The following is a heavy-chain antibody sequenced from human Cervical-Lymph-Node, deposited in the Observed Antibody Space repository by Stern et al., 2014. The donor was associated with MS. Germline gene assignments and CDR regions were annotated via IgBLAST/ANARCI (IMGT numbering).Heavy chain of an antibody. CDR3: TRGWSA. Sequence: VQLVESGAEVKKPGASVKVSCKASGYTFTSDDINWVRQVPGQGLEWMGWMNPGSGDTGYAQKFRGKFTITRDLSINTAYMEMSSLKFEDTAVYYCTRGWSAWGQGTLVTVSS. CDR2: MNPGSGDT. CDR1: GYTFTSDD. V-gene: IGHV1-8*01. D-gene: IGHD3-3*01. J-gene: IGHJ4*02.